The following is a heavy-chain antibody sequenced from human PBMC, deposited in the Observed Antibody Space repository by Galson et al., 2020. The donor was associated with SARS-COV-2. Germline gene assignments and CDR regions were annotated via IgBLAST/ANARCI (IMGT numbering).Heavy chain of an antibody. V-gene: IGHV1-69*13. CDR3: ARVEGRMVKDGSCTGESCYYYYYGMED. J-gene: IGHJ6*02. CDR2: IIPVLDTP. Sequence: ASVQVSCKASGGTFGKYAISWARLVPGQGLEWLGGIIPVLDTPHHLLTFQGRITFTADESTSTAYMELRRLKSEDSSVYYCARVEGRMVKDGSCTGESCYYYYYGMEDWGQGTTVTVAS. D-gene: IGHD2-8*02. CDR1: GGTFGKYA.